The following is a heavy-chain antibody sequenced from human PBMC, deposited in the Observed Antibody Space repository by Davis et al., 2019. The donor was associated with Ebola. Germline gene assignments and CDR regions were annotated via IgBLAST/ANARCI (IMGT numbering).Heavy chain of an antibody. Sequence: ASVKVSCKASGYTFTSYYMHCVRQAPRQGLEWMGIINPSGGSTSYAQKFQGRVTMTRDTSTSTVYMELSSLRSEDTAVYYCATFFEMATTFIDYWGQGTLVTVSS. CDR3: ATFFEMATTFIDY. D-gene: IGHD5-24*01. CDR2: INPSGGST. V-gene: IGHV1-46*01. J-gene: IGHJ4*02. CDR1: GYTFTSYY.